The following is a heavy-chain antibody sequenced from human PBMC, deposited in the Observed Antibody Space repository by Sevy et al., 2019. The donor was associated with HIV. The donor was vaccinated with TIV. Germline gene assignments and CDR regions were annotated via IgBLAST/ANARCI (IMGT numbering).Heavy chain of an antibody. CDR2: IKADGSDK. D-gene: IGHD3-16*01. CDR3: AHETFGRYES. J-gene: IGHJ4*02. V-gene: IGHV3-7*01. Sequence: GGSLRLSCSASGFTFSANWMNWVRQAPGKGLEWVANIKADGSDKHYVDSVEGRFTISRDNAKNLLFLQMNSLRVEDTAVYYCAHETFGRYESWGQGTLVTVSS. CDR1: GFTFSANW.